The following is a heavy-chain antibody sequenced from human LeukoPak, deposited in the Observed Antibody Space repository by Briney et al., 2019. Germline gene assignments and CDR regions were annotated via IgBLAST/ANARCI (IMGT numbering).Heavy chain of an antibody. D-gene: IGHD3-10*01. CDR1: GGSISSSNW. V-gene: IGHV4-4*02. CDR3: ARVPTMVRGPLDYFDY. J-gene: IGHJ4*02. CDR2: IYHSGST. Sequence: SETLSLTCAVSGGSISSSNWWSGVRQPPGKGLEWIGEIYHSGSTNYNPSLKSRVAISVDKSKNQFSLKLSSVTAADTAVYYCARVPTMVRGPLDYFDYWGQGTLVTVSS.